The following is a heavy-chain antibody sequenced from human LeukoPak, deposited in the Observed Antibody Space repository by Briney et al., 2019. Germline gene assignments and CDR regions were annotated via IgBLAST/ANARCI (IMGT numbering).Heavy chain of an antibody. Sequence: GGSLRLSCAASGFNFGSYNMNWVRQAPGKGLEWVSSISSSSRYFYYVDSVTGRFTISRDNAKNSLFLQMNSLRVEDTAVYYCARMYGDYEDYFDYWGQGTLVTVSS. J-gene: IGHJ4*02. V-gene: IGHV3-21*01. CDR2: ISSSSRYF. CDR3: ARMYGDYEDYFDY. D-gene: IGHD4-17*01. CDR1: GFNFGSYN.